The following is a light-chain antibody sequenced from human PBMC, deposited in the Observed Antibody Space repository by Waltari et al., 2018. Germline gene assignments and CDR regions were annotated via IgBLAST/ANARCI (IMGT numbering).Light chain of an antibody. Sequence: DIVMTQSPDSLAVSLGERATIPCKSSQSVFYNSNNKPYLPWYQQKVGQPPKLLIYWAPSRESGVPDRFSGSVSGADFTLTISSLQAEDVAVYYCQQYYTAPYSFGQGTKL. J-gene: IGKJ2*03. CDR3: QQYYTAPYS. CDR2: WAP. CDR1: QSVFYNSNNKPY. V-gene: IGKV4-1*01.